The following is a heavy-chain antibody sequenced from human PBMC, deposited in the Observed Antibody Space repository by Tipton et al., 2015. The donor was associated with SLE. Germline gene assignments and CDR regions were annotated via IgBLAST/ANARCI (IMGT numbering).Heavy chain of an antibody. V-gene: IGHV3-43*01. Sequence: SLRLSCAASGFSFDDSAMHWVRQAPGKGLEWVSSISWDGTRTYYADSVKGRFTISRDNSKNSLYLRMSSVRTEDTALYFCASGGDGAYWGQGTLVTVSS. D-gene: IGHD3-10*01. J-gene: IGHJ4*02. CDR2: ISWDGTRT. CDR1: GFSFDDSA. CDR3: ASGGDGAY.